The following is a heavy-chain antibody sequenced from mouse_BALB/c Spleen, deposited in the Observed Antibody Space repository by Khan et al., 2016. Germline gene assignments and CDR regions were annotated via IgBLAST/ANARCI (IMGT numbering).Heavy chain of an antibody. D-gene: IGHD2-2*01. CDR3: KPGVNYAMDY. J-gene: IGHJ4*01. CDR2: IDPENGDT. CDR1: GFNIKDYY. Sequence: VQLKESGAELVRSGASVKLSCTASGFNIKDYYMHWVKQRPEQGLEWIGWIDPENGDTEYAPKFQGKATMTADTSSNTAYLQLSSLTDEDTAVYYCKPGVNYAMDYWGQGPSVTVSS. V-gene: IGHV14-4*02.